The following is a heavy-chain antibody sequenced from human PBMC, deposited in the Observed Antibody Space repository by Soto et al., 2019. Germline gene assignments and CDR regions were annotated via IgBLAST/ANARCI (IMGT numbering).Heavy chain of an antibody. CDR3: ARGSYDFWSGYYTLDY. J-gene: IGHJ4*02. D-gene: IGHD3-3*01. V-gene: IGHV4-34*01. Sequence: QVQLQQWGAGLLKPSETLSLTCAVYGGSFSGYYWSWIRQPPGKGLEWIGEINHSGSTNYNPSLQSRVTISVDTSKNQFSLKLSSVTAAATAVYYCARGSYDFWSGYYTLDYWGQGTLVTVSS. CDR2: INHSGST. CDR1: GGSFSGYY.